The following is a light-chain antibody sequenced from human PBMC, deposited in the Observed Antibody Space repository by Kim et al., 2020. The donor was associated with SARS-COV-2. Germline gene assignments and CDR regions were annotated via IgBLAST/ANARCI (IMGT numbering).Light chain of an antibody. CDR3: QKYNNAPYT. J-gene: IGKJ2*01. Sequence: EIQMTQSPSSLSASVGDRVTISCRASQGITNYLAWYQQKPGKVPKLLIYAASALQSGVPSRFSGGGSGTDFTLTISSLQPEDVATYYCQKYNNAPYTFGQGTKLEI. V-gene: IGKV1-27*01. CDR1: QGITNY. CDR2: AAS.